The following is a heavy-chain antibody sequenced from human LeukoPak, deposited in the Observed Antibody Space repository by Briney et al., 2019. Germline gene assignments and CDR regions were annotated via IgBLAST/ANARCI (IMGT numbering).Heavy chain of an antibody. CDR1: GYAFTSYD. Sequence: ASVKVSCKASGYAFTSYDINWVRQAPGQGLEWMGWMNPNSGNTGYAQKFQGRVTMTRNTSISTAYVELSSLRSEDTAVYYCARAHGSGSYYFDYWGQGTLVTVSS. CDR2: MNPNSGNT. V-gene: IGHV1-8*01. J-gene: IGHJ4*02. D-gene: IGHD1-26*01. CDR3: ARAHGSGSYYFDY.